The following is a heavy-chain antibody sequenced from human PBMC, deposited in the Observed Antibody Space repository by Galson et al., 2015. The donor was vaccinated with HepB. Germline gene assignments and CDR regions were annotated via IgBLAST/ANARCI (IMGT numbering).Heavy chain of an antibody. CDR3: ARGRRVVPAALDY. Sequence: SLRLSCAASGFTFSSYAMHWVRQAPGKGLEWVAVISYDGSNKYYADSVKGRFTISRDNSKNTLYLQMNSLRPEDTAVYYCARGRRVVPAALDYWGQGTLVTVSS. D-gene: IGHD2-2*01. CDR1: GFTFSSYA. CDR2: ISYDGSNK. V-gene: IGHV3-30-3*01. J-gene: IGHJ4*02.